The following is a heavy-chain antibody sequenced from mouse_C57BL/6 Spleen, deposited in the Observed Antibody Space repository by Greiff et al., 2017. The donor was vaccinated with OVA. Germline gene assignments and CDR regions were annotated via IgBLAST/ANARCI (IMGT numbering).Heavy chain of an antibody. CDR1: GYAFSSSW. D-gene: IGHD1-1*01. CDR2: IYPGDGDT. J-gene: IGHJ2*01. Sequence: QVQLQQSGPELVKPGASVKISCKASGYAFSSSWMNWVKQRPGKGLEWIGRIYPGDGDTNYNGKFKGKATLTADKSSSTAYMQLSSLTSEDSAVYFCARSGYYYGSSRDYWGQGTTLTVSS. V-gene: IGHV1-82*01. CDR3: ARSGYYYGSSRDY.